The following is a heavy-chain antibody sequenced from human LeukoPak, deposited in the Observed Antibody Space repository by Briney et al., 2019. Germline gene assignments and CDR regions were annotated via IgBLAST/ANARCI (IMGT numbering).Heavy chain of an antibody. V-gene: IGHV3-23*01. D-gene: IGHD3-16*01. CDR2: ISGSGGST. Sequence: GGSLRLSCAASGFTFSSYAMSWVRQAPGKGLEWVSAISGSGGSTYYADSVKGRFTISRDNSNNTLYLQMNSLRAEDTAVYYCAKIYRYDYVCGSLDYWGQGTLVTVSS. CDR3: AKIYRYDYVCGSLDY. CDR1: GFTFSSYA. J-gene: IGHJ4*02.